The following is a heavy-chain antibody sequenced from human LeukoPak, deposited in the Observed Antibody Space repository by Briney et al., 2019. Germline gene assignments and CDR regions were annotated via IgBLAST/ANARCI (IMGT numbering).Heavy chain of an antibody. J-gene: IGHJ4*02. CDR3: AKESRVDVASTGTVVGVIDY. Sequence: GGSLRLSCAASGFTFHDSTMHWVRQRPGQGLEWVSLINRDGGDSQYADSVKGRFTISRDSSKPSLYFQMNSLRSDDSDIYFCAKESRVDVASTGTVVGVIDYWGQGTLVTVSS. D-gene: IGHD5/OR15-5a*01. V-gene: IGHV3-43*01. CDR2: INRDGGDS. CDR1: GFTFHDST.